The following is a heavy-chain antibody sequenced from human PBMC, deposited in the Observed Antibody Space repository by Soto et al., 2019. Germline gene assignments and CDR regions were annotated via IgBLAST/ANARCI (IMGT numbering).Heavy chain of an antibody. V-gene: IGHV2-5*01. Sequence: QITLKESGPTLVKPTQTLTLTCTFSGFSLSTTGVGVAWIRQPPGKALEWLALIYWNDYKRYSPSLQSRLSITKDTSKHQVVLTVANVDAVDTAPSYCALLRLGSPEMTRADDYWGQGTLVTVSS. CDR1: GFSLSTTGVG. D-gene: IGHD7-27*01. J-gene: IGHJ4*02. CDR3: ALLRLGSPEMTRADDY. CDR2: IYWNDYK.